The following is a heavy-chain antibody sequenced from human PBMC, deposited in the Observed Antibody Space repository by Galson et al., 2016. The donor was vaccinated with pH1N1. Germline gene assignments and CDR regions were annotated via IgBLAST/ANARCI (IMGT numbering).Heavy chain of an antibody. Sequence: SVKVSCKASGYAFTGQYMHWVRQAPGQGLEWMGWINPRSGYTFYSQNFQGRVTMTTDTYIHTAYMEMGRLRFDDSAVYYFARGAVGGYDLLFFDFWGQGALVTVSS. V-gene: IGHV1-2*02. D-gene: IGHD5-12*01. CDR1: GYAFTGQY. J-gene: IGHJ4*02. CDR2: INPRSGYT. CDR3: ARGAVGGYDLLFFDF.